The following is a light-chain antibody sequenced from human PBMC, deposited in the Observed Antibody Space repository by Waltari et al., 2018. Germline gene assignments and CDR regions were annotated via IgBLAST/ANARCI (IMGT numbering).Light chain of an antibody. CDR3: QQYFSSPPYT. CDR1: QSVNTSF. CDR2: GAS. V-gene: IGKV3-20*01. Sequence: EIVLTQSPDTLSLSPGERATLSCRASQSVNTSFLAWYQQKPGQAPRLLIYGASNRATGIPDRFSGRGSGTDFTLTISRLEPEDFAVYYCQQYFSSPPYTFGQGTKLEIK. J-gene: IGKJ2*01.